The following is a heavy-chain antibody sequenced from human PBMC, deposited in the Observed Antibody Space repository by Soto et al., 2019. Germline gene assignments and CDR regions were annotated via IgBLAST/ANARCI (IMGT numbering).Heavy chain of an antibody. CDR3: ARGEYSSSDYYYYYGMDV. CDR1: GFTFSSYE. V-gene: IGHV3-48*03. Sequence: PXGSLRLSCSAAGFTFSSYEMNWVRQAPGKGLEWVSYISSSGSTIYYADSVKGRFTISRDNAKNSLYLQMNSLRAEDTAVYYCARGEYSSSDYYYYYGMDVWGQGTTVTVSS. J-gene: IGHJ6*02. CDR2: ISSSGSTI. D-gene: IGHD6-6*01.